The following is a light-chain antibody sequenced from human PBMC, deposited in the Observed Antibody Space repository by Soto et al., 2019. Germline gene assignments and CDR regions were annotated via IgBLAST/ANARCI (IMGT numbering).Light chain of an antibody. J-gene: IGKJ1*01. CDR1: QSVGSN. CDR3: QQYNNRPPWT. CDR2: GAS. Sequence: EIVMTQSPATLSVSPGERATLSCRASQSVGSNLAWYQQKPGQAPRLLMYGASTRATGIPARFSGSGSGAEFTLTISSLQSEDFAVYYCQQYNNRPPWTFGQGTKVAIK. V-gene: IGKV3-15*01.